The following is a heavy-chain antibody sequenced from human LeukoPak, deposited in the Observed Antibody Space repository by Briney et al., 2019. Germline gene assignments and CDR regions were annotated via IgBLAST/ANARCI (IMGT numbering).Heavy chain of an antibody. CDR2: ISAYNGNT. CDR3: AIFREYCYDSSGYGFGAFDI. Sequence: ASVKVSCKASGYTFTSYGISWVRQAPGQGLEWMGWISAYNGNTNYAQKLQGRVTMTTDTSTSTAYMELRSLRSDDTAVYYCAIFREYCYDSSGYGFGAFDIWGQGTMVTVSS. J-gene: IGHJ3*02. D-gene: IGHD3-22*01. V-gene: IGHV1-18*01. CDR1: GYTFTSYG.